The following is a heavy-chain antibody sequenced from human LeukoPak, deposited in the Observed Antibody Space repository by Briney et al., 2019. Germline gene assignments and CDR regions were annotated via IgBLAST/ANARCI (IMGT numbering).Heavy chain of an antibody. J-gene: IGHJ4*02. CDR3: ARDSSGWRSIFDY. V-gene: IGHV6-1*01. CDR1: GDSVSSNSAA. Sequence: SQTLPLTCAISGDSVSSNSAAWNWIRQSPSRGLEWLGRTYYRSKWYSDYAVSVKSPLTINPDTSKNQFSLQLNSVTPEDTAVCYCARDSSGWRSIFDYWGQGTLVSVSS. CDR2: TYYRSKWYS. D-gene: IGHD6-19*01.